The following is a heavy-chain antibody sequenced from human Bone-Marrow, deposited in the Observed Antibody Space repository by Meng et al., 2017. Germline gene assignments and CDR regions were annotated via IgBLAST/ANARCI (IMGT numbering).Heavy chain of an antibody. D-gene: IGHD6-13*01. CDR1: GDSISRSNW. J-gene: IGHJ4*02. V-gene: IGHV4-4*02. CDR3: ARKAVAGNFDY. CDR2: IYHSGNT. Sequence: LQEAGPGLVKTSGTLSLTCAVSGDSISRSNWWSWVRQPPGKGLEWIGEIYHSGNTNYNASLKSRVTLSIDKSKNQFSLKLSSVTAADTAVYYCARKAVAGNFDYWGQGTLVTVSS.